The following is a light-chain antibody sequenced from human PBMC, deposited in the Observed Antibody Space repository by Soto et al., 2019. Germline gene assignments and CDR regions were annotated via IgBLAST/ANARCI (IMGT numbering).Light chain of an antibody. CDR2: EVF. CDR1: SSDVGGYDY. J-gene: IGLJ2*01. Sequence: SALTQPASVSGSPGQSITISCTGTSSDVGGYDYVSWYQQHPGKVPKLMIFEVFRRPSGISNRFSGSKSGNTASLTISGLQAEDEADYYCCSYTTTSTFVFGGGTQLTVL. CDR3: CSYTTTSTFV. V-gene: IGLV2-14*01.